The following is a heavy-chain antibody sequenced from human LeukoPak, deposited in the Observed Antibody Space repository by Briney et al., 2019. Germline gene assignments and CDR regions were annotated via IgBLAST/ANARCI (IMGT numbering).Heavy chain of an antibody. Sequence: GGSLRLSCAASGFTVSSNYMSWVRQAPGKGLEWVSVIYSGGSTYYADSVKGRFTISRDNSKNTLYLQMNSLRAEDTAVYYCARDLRLSEEGMDVWGQGTTVTVSS. J-gene: IGHJ6*02. CDR2: IYSGGST. CDR1: GFTVSSNY. CDR3: ARDLRLSEEGMDV. D-gene: IGHD2/OR15-2a*01. V-gene: IGHV3-53*01.